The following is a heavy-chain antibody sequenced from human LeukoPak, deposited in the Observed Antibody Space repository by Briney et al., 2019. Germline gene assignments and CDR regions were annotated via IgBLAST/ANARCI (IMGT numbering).Heavy chain of an antibody. D-gene: IGHD3-3*01. CDR1: GFTFSSYW. Sequence: GGSLRLSCAASGFTFSSYWMNWVRQAPGKGLVWVSRIASDGSSTTYADSVKGRFSISRDNAKNTLYLQMNSLRVEDTAVYYCARGPHGGFVIIPTEFWGQGTLVTVSS. V-gene: IGHV3-74*01. CDR2: IASDGSST. CDR3: ARGPHGGFVIIPTEF. J-gene: IGHJ4*02.